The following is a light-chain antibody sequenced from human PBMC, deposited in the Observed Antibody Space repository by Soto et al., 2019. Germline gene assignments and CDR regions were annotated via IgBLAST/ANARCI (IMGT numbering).Light chain of an antibody. CDR1: SSNIGAEYD. Sequence: QSVLTQPPSVSGAPGQRVAISCTGSSSNIGAEYDVHWYQQLPGTAPKRLIYGDNNRPSGVPDRFSGSKSGTSASLAITGLQTEDEADYYCQSYDSSLTTFVFGPGTKVTVL. J-gene: IGLJ1*01. CDR3: QSYDSSLTTFV. CDR2: GDN. V-gene: IGLV1-40*01.